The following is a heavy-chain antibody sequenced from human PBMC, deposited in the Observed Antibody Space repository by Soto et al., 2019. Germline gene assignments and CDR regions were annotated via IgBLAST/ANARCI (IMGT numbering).Heavy chain of an antibody. CDR1: GYTFTSYA. CDR2: INAGNGNT. Sequence: QVQLVQSGAEVKKPGASVKVSCKASGYTFTSYAMHWVRQAPRQRLEWMGWINAGNGNTKYSQKFQGRVTITRDTSASTAYMELSSLRSEDTAVYYCARWGDYGDYQYYFDYWGQGTLVTVSS. CDR3: ARWGDYGDYQYYFDY. V-gene: IGHV1-3*01. J-gene: IGHJ4*02. D-gene: IGHD4-17*01.